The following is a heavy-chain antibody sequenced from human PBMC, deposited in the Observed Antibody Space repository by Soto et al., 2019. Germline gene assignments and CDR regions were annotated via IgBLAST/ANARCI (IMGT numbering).Heavy chain of an antibody. CDR1: GFTFSMFA. CDR3: AKERNFWSGTAGFDS. Sequence: HPGGSLRLSCVGSGFTFSMFAMSWVRQAPGKGLEWISSISGSGGSTYYADSVKGRFTVSRDSSKTTVFLQMNSLRTEDTAVYFCAKERNFWSGTAGFDSWGQGSPVTVSS. D-gene: IGHD3-3*01. CDR2: ISGSGGST. J-gene: IGHJ5*01. V-gene: IGHV3-23*01.